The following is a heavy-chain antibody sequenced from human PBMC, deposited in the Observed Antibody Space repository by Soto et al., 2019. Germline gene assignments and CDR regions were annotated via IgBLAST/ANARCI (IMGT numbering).Heavy chain of an antibody. CDR2: VDPSDSYT. D-gene: IGHD1-1*01. V-gene: IGHV5-10-1*01. CDR1: GYNFPYFW. J-gene: IGHJ4*02. CDR3: ARPQSLAERLSALDY. Sequence: GESLKISCEGSGYNFPYFWITWVRQMPGKGLEWMGTVDPSDSYTDYSPSFQGHVTLSADKSRSTAYLQWSSLKASDTAMYYYARPQSLAERLSALDYWGQGTPVTVSS.